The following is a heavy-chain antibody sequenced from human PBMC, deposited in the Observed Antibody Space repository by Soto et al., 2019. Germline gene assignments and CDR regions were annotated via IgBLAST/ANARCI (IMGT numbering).Heavy chain of an antibody. Sequence: SETLSLTCTVSGGSISSYYWSWIRQPPGKGLEWIGYIYYSGSTNYNPSLKSRVTISVDTSKNQFSLKLSSVTAADTAVYYCARRLGFPLYYYMDVWGKGTTVTVSS. J-gene: IGHJ6*03. CDR1: GGSISSYY. CDR2: IYYSGST. V-gene: IGHV4-59*08. D-gene: IGHD1-26*01. CDR3: ARRLGFPLYYYMDV.